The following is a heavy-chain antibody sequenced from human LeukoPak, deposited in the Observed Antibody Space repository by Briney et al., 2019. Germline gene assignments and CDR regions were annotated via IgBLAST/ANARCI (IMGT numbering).Heavy chain of an antibody. J-gene: IGHJ6*03. CDR3: AREGSRRLYMDV. CDR1: GGSISTGNW. Sequence: SETLSLTCAVSGGSISTGNWWSWVRQSPDKGLEWIGEIYHSGSSNYNPSLKSRVTMSIDNSKHHFSLSLTSVTAADTAVYYCAREGSRRLYMDVWGRGTTVTVSS. CDR2: IYHSGSS. V-gene: IGHV4-4*02. D-gene: IGHD6-25*01.